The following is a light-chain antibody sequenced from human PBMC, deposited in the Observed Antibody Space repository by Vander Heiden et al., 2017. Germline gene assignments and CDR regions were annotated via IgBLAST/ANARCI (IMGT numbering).Light chain of an antibody. CDR1: QSISSY. CDR3: QQSYSTPRT. V-gene: IGKV1-39*01. CDR2: AAS. Sequence: DIQMTQSPSSLSASVGDRVTITCRASQSISSYLNWYQQKPGKAPKLLICAASSLQSGVPSRFSGSGSGTDFTLTISSLQPEDFATYYCQQSYSTPRTFGQGTKLEI. J-gene: IGKJ2*01.